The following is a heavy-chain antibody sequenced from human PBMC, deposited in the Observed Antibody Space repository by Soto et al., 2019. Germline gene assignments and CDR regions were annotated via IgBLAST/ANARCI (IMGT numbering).Heavy chain of an antibody. CDR1: GGSISSTNW. Sequence: QVQLQESGPGLVKPSGTLSLTCTVSGGSISSTNWWSWVRQSPGKGLEWIGQIYPGGSTSNNPSLKSRVIISLDKSKNQFTLKLSSVTAADTAVYYCARVGPGAALDSWGQGTLVTVPS. CDR3: ARVGPGAALDS. J-gene: IGHJ4*02. D-gene: IGHD1-26*01. V-gene: IGHV4-4*02. CDR2: IYPGGST.